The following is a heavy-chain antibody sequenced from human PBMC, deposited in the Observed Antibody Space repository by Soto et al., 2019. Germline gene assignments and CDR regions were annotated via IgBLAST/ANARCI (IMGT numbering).Heavy chain of an antibody. J-gene: IGHJ4*02. CDR2: IIPIFGTA. D-gene: IGHD2-2*02. Sequence: QVQLVQSGAEVKKPGSSVKVSCKASGGTFSSYAISWVRQAPGQGLEWMGGIIPIFGTANYAQKFQGRVTITADESTSTAYMELSSLRSEYTAAYYCALRGYCSSTSCYTGGFDYWGQGTLVTVSS. CDR1: GGTFSSYA. CDR3: ALRGYCSSTSCYTGGFDY. V-gene: IGHV1-69*01.